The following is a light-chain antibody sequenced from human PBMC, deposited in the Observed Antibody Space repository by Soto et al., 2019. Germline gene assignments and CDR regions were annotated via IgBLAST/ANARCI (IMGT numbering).Light chain of an antibody. J-gene: IGKJ2*02. CDR2: AVS. V-gene: IGKV1-39*01. Sequence: DIQMTQSPSSLSASVGDRVTITCRASQSISTYLNWYQQKVGKAPKLLIYAVSSLQRGVPSRFSGSGSGTDFALTISSLQPEDFATYYCQQSFSTPRTFGQGTKLEIK. CDR3: QQSFSTPRT. CDR1: QSISTY.